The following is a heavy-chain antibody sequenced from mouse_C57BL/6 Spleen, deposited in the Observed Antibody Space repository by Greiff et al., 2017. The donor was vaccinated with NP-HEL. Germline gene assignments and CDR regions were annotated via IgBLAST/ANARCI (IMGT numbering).Heavy chain of an antibody. D-gene: IGHD1-1*01. Sequence: QVQLQQSGAELVKHGASVKISCKASGYAFSSYWMNWVKQRPGKGLEWIGQIYPGDGDTNYTGKFKGKATLTADKSSSTAYVQLSSLTSEDSAVYFCARNYYGPLYIDYWGQGTTLTVSS. CDR1: GYAFSSYW. CDR2: IYPGDGDT. J-gene: IGHJ2*01. CDR3: ARNYYGPLYIDY. V-gene: IGHV1-80*01.